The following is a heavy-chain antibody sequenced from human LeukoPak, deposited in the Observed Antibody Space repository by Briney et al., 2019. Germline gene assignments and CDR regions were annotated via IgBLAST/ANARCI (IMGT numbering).Heavy chain of an antibody. Sequence: GGSLRLSCAASGFTFSSYSMNWVRQAPGKGLEWVSSISSSISYIYYADSVKGRFTISRDNAKNSLYLQMNSLRAEDTAVYYCARDYGSGSYYMDYWGQGTLVTVSS. V-gene: IGHV3-21*01. D-gene: IGHD3-10*01. J-gene: IGHJ4*02. CDR2: ISSSISYI. CDR1: GFTFSSYS. CDR3: ARDYGSGSYYMDY.